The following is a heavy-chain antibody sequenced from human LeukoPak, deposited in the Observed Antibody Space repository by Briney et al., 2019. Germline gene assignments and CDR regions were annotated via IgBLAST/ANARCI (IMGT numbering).Heavy chain of an antibody. V-gene: IGHV4-59*01. CDR2: ISYSGET. J-gene: IGHJ4*02. CDR3: XXXXXXYSSGRFDN. D-gene: IGHD5-18*01. Sequence: PSETLSLTCTVSGGSINTYYWSWLRQSPGKGLEWIGFISYSGETDYNPSLQSRVTMSVDTSKNQFSLKLSSVTAADTAVYYCXXXXXXYSSGRFDNWGQGTLVTVSS. CDR1: GGSINTYY.